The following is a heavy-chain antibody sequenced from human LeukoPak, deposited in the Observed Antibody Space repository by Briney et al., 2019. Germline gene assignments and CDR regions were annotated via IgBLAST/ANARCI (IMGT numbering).Heavy chain of an antibody. D-gene: IGHD4-23*01. CDR1: GYTFTGQY. CDR2: INPNSGGT. CDR3: AREWATVVTSLGGY. J-gene: IGHJ4*02. Sequence: ASVKVSCKASGYTFTGQYIHWVRQAPGQGPEWMGWINPNSGGTNYAQKFQGRVTMTRDTSISTAYMELSRLRSDDTAVYYCAREWATVVTSLGGYWGQGTLVTVSS. V-gene: IGHV1-2*02.